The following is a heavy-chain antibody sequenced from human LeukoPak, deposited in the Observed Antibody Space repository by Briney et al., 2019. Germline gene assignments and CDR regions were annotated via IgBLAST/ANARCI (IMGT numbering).Heavy chain of an antibody. Sequence: GGSLRLSCAASGFTFSSYAMHWVRQAPGKGLEWVSGISWNGGIIGYADSVKGRFTISRDNAKNSLYLQMNSLRAEDTALFYCAKADSGSGTYYNVKYFDSWGQGTLVTVSS. CDR2: ISWNGGII. J-gene: IGHJ4*02. V-gene: IGHV3-9*01. CDR1: GFTFSSYA. CDR3: AKADSGSGTYYNVKYFDS. D-gene: IGHD3-10*01.